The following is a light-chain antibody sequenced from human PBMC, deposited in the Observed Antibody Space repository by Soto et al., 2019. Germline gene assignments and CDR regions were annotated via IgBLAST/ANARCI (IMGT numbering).Light chain of an antibody. CDR1: QSVGSAY. CDR3: QQYDTSPIT. Sequence: EIVLTQSPGTLSLSPGERATLSCRASQSVGSAYLAWYQQRPGQAPRLLIYVGSSRATGIPDRFSGRGSGTDFSLTISRLEPEDFALYYCQQYDTSPITFGQGTRLEIK. J-gene: IGKJ5*01. V-gene: IGKV3-20*01. CDR2: VGS.